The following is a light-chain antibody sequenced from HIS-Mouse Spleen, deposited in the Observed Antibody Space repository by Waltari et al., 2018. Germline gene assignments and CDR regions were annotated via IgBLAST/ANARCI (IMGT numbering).Light chain of an antibody. J-gene: IGLJ3*02. CDR3: SSYTSSSTRV. V-gene: IGLV2-14*03. CDR2: DSG. CDR1: SSDVGGFNS. Sequence: SALTQPASVSGSPGQSVTLSCTGTSSDVGGFNSVPQYQQTPGKAPNLMFYDSGNRPSGVPTRFPGSKSGNTASLTIYGLQAEDEADYYCSSYTSSSTRVFGGGTKLTVL.